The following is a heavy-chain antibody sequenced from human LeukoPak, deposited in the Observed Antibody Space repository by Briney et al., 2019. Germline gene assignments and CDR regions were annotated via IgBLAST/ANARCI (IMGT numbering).Heavy chain of an antibody. CDR3: ATDRGSGYYDFWSGYYYAFDI. J-gene: IGHJ3*02. D-gene: IGHD3-3*01. CDR2: IIPIFGTA. CDR1: GGTFSSYA. V-gene: IGHV1-69*06. Sequence: SVKVSCKASGGTFSSYAISWVRQAPGQGLEWMGGIIPIFGTANYAQKFQGRVTMTEDTSTDTAYMELSSLRSEDTAVYYCATDRGSGYYDFWSGYYYAFDIWGQGTMVTVSS.